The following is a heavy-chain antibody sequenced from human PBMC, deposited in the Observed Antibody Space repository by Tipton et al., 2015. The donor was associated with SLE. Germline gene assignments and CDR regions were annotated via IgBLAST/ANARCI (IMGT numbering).Heavy chain of an antibody. Sequence: TLSLTCSVSGASVASSGYSWGWIRQPPGKALEWIGHVSHTGSNYSDPSLKSRVSLSLSTSENQFSLRLTSLTAADTAMYYCVRLGRYGEFDCWGQGTLGTVSS. CDR2: VSHTGSN. J-gene: IGHJ4*02. CDR1: GASVASSGYS. D-gene: IGHD4-17*01. V-gene: IGHV4-39*07. CDR3: VRLGRYGEFDC.